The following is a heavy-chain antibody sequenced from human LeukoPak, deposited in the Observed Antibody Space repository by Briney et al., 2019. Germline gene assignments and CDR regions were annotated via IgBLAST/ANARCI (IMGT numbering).Heavy chain of an antibody. V-gene: IGHV4-59*01. CDR2: IYYSGIS. CDR1: GGSISSCY. Sequence: SETLSLTCTVSGGSISSCYWSWIRQPPGKGLEWIGYIYYSGISSYNPSLKSRLTISVDTSKNQFSLKLSSVTAADTAVDYCASFKVGHDAFDIWGQGTMVTVSS. CDR3: ASFKVGHDAFDI. D-gene: IGHD1-26*01. J-gene: IGHJ3*02.